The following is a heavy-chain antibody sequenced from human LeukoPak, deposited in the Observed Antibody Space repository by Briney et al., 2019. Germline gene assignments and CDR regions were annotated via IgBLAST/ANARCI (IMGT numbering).Heavy chain of an antibody. V-gene: IGHV1-18*01. D-gene: IGHD3-3*01. CDR2: ISAYNGNT. CDR1: GYTFTSYG. J-gene: IGHJ5*02. Sequence: ASVKVSCKASGYTFTSYGISWVRQAPGQGLEWMGWISAYNGNTDYAQKLQGRVTMTTDTSTSTAYMELRSQRSDDTAVYYCARHQYYDFWSGYYFDGWGQGTLVTVSS. CDR3: ARHQYYDFWSGYYFDG.